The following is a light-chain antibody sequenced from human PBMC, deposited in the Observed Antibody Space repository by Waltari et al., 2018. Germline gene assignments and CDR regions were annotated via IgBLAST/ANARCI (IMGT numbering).Light chain of an antibody. CDR3: QQYSNSPLT. CDR1: QTVSSRY. J-gene: IGKJ1*01. CDR2: GAS. Sequence: EIVLTQSPATLSSSPGERVTLSCRASQTVSSRYLACYQQKPGQAPRPLIYGASNRATGIPDRFSGSGSGTDFTLTISRVEPEDVAVYYCQQYSNSPLTFGRGTKVEIK. V-gene: IGKV3-20*01.